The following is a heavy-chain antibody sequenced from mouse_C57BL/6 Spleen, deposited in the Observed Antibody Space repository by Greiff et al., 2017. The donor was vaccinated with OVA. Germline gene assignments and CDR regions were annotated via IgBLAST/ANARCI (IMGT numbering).Heavy chain of an antibody. D-gene: IGHD2-4*01. V-gene: IGHV3-6*01. J-gene: IGHJ3*01. CDR1: GYSITSGYY. CDR2: ISYDGSN. CDR3: ARDPYDYGSFAY. Sequence: ESGPGLVKPSQSLSLTCSVTGYSITSGYYWNWIRQFPGNKLEWMGYISYDGSNNYNPSLKNRISITRDTSKNQFFLKLNSVTTEDTATYYCARDPYDYGSFAYWGQGTLVTVSA.